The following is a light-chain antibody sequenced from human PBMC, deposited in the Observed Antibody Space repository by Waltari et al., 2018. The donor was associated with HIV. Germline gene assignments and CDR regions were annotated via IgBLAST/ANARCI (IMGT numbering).Light chain of an antibody. CDR1: SGHINYA. V-gene: IGLV4-69*01. CDR2: VKSDGSH. CDR3: QTWTTGIVL. Sequence: QLVLTQSPSASASLRASVKLTCTLSSGHINYAIAWHQHRPEKGPRYLMRVKSDGSHIKGDGIPYRFSGSSCGAERYLIISSLQSEDEADYYGQTWTTGIVLFGGGTKLTVL. J-gene: IGLJ2*01.